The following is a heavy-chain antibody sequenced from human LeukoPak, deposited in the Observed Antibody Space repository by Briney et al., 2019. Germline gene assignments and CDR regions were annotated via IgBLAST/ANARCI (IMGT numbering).Heavy chain of an antibody. CDR3: ARGVVRGVNDFDY. D-gene: IGHD3-10*01. V-gene: IGHV3-74*01. CDR1: GFTFSNYW. Sequence: GGSLRLSCAASGFTFSNYWMHWVRQAPGKGLVWVSRINTDGSSTSYAGSVKGRFTISRDNAKNSLYLQMNSLRAEDTAVYYCARGVVRGVNDFDYWGQGTLVTVSS. J-gene: IGHJ4*02. CDR2: INTDGSST.